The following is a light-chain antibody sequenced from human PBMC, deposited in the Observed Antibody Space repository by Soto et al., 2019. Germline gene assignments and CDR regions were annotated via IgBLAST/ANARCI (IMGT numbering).Light chain of an antibody. CDR1: SSDVGSYNL. V-gene: IGLV2-23*01. Sequence: QSVLTQPASVSGSPGQSITISCTGTSSDVGSYNLVCWYQQHPGKAPTLMIYEANKRPSGVSNRFSGSRSGNTASLTISWLQAEDEANYYCCSYAGSGTYVFGIGTKVTVL. CDR2: EAN. CDR3: CSYAGSGTYV. J-gene: IGLJ1*01.